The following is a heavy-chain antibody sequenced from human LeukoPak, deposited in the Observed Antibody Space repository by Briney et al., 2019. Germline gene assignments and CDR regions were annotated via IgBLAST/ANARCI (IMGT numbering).Heavy chain of an antibody. V-gene: IGHV1-69*06. CDR1: GGTFSSYA. D-gene: IGHD2-2*01. CDR3: VRDKKDIVVVPAATRSIYYYYYGMDV. Sequence: SVKVSCKASGGTFSSYAISWVRQAPGQGLEWMGGIIPIFGTANYAQKFQGRVTITADKSTSTAYMELSSLRSEDTAVYYCVRDKKDIVVVPAATRSIYYYYYGMDVWGKGTMVTVSS. J-gene: IGHJ6*04. CDR2: IIPIFGTA.